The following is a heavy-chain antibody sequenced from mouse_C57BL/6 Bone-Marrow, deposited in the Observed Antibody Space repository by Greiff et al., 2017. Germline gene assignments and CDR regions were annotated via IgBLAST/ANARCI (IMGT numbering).Heavy chain of an antibody. CDR3: TTEATKDYYYDMDY. CDR1: GFNIKDDY. V-gene: IGHV14-4*01. CDR2: IDPENGDT. J-gene: IGHJ4*01. Sequence: VQLQQSGAELVRPGASVKLSCTASGFNIKDDYMHWVKQRPEQGLEWIGWIDPENGDTEYASKFQGKATITADTSSNTAYLQLSSLTSEDTAVYYCTTEATKDYYYDMDYWGQGTSVTVSS.